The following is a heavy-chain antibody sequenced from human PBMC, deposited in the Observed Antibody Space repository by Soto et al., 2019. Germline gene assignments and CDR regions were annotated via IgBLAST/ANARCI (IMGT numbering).Heavy chain of an antibody. D-gene: IGHD1-26*01. CDR3: AKVPVGATGRFDY. Sequence: GSLRLSCSGSGFTFSNYAMSLVLQAPGKGLAWVSAISGSGGSTYYADSVKGRFTISRDNSKNTLYLQMNSLRAEDTALYYCAKVPVGATGRFDYWGQGTLVTVSS. J-gene: IGHJ4*02. CDR1: GFTFSNYA. V-gene: IGHV3-23*01. CDR2: ISGSGGST.